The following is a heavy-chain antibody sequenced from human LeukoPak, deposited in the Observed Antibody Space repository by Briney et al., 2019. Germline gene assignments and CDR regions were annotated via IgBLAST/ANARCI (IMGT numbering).Heavy chain of an antibody. CDR1: GYTFTSYY. V-gene: IGHV1-46*01. CDR3: ARGPFDGFYFDY. Sequence: ASVKVSCKSCGYTFTSYYMHWVRQAPGQGLEWMGIINPSGGSTSYAQKFQGRVTMTRDTSTSTVYVELSSLRSEDTAVYYCARGPFDGFYFDYWGQGTLVTVSS. D-gene: IGHD3-10*01. J-gene: IGHJ4*02. CDR2: INPSGGST.